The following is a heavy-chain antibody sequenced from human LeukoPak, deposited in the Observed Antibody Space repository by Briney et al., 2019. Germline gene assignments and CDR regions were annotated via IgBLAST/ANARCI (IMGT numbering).Heavy chain of an antibody. J-gene: IGHJ4*02. Sequence: GGSLRLSCAASGFTFSSYAMSWVRQAPGKGLEWVSAISGSGGSTYYADSVKGWFTISRDNSKNTLYLQMNSLRAEDTAVYYCAKEGYCSDGSCYDVRADYWGQGTLVTVSS. CDR3: AKEGYCSDGSCYDVRADY. D-gene: IGHD2-15*01. V-gene: IGHV3-23*01. CDR1: GFTFSSYA. CDR2: ISGSGGST.